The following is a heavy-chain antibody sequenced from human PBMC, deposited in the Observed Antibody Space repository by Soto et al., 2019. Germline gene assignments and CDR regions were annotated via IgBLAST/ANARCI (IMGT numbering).Heavy chain of an antibody. V-gene: IGHV1-18*01. CDR2: ISAYNGNT. D-gene: IGHD2-2*01. CDR1: GYTFTSYG. J-gene: IGHJ5*02. CDR3: ARDIVLVPAAIVWFDP. Sequence: GASVKVSCKASGYTFTSYGISWVRQAPGQGLEWMGWISAYNGNTNYAQKLQGRVTMTTDTSTSTAYMELRCLRSDDTAVYYCARDIVLVPAAIVWFDPWGQGTLVTVS.